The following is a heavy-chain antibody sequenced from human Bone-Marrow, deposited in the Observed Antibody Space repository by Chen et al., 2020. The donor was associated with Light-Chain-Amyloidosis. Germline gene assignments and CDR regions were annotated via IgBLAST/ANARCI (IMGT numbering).Heavy chain of an antibody. Sequence: ELLLVESGGGLVQPGGSLSISCAASGFTFSSYARRGVGQAGGKGLEWVSAISGSGGSTYYAGSVKGRFTISRDNSKNTLYLQMNSLRAEDTAVYYCTNAKMAGAVAGGFDYWGQGTLVTVSS. J-gene: IGHJ4*02. CDR2: ISGSGGST. V-gene: IGHV3-23*04. CDR3: TNAKMAGAVAGGFDY. CDR1: GFTFSSYA. D-gene: IGHD6-19*01.